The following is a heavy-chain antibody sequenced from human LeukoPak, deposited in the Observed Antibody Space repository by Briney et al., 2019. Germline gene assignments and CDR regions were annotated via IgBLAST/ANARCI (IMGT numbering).Heavy chain of an antibody. V-gene: IGHV4-4*02. CDR1: GFIFSPYA. CDR2: IYHSGST. CDR3: ARELGVGALGHYFDY. J-gene: IGHJ4*02. Sequence: GSLRLSCAASGFIFSPYAMSWVRQPPGKGLEWIGEIYHSGSTNYNPSLKSRVTISVDKSKNQFSPKLSSVTAADTAVYYCARELGVGALGHYFDYWGQGTLVTVSS. D-gene: IGHD1-26*01.